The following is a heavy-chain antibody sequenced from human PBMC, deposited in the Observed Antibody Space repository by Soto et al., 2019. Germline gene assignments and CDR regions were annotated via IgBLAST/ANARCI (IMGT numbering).Heavy chain of an antibody. CDR1: GDSVSSNSAA. D-gene: IGHD2-15*01. Sequence: SPTLSLTCAISGDSVSSNSAAWNWIRQSPSRGLEWLGRTYYRSKWYNDYAVSVKSRITINPDTSKNQFSLQLNSVTPEDTAVYYCARDPVLRDCSGGSCYSYYFDYWGQGTLVTVSS. V-gene: IGHV6-1*01. CDR2: TYYRSKWYN. J-gene: IGHJ4*02. CDR3: ARDPVLRDCSGGSCYSYYFDY.